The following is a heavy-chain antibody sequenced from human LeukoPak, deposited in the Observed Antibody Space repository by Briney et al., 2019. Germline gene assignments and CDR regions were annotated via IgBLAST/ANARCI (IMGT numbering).Heavy chain of an antibody. J-gene: IGHJ4*02. Sequence: ASVKVSCKASGYTFTSYDINWVRQATGQGLEWMGWINAGNGNTKYSQKFQGRVTITRDTSASTAYMELSSLRSEDTAVYYCARGVGKYYYDSSGYYLDGWGQGTLVTVSS. CDR2: INAGNGNT. V-gene: IGHV1-3*01. CDR1: GYTFTSYD. D-gene: IGHD3-22*01. CDR3: ARGVGKYYYDSSGYYLDG.